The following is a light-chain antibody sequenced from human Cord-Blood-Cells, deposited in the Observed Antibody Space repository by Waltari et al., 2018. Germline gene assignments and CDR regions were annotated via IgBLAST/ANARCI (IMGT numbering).Light chain of an antibody. CDR2: EVS. V-gene: IGLV2-8*01. CDR1: TRDVGGYHY. CDR3: SSYAGSNNWV. Sequence: QSALTQPPSASGSPGQSVTISCTGTTRDVGGYHYVPWYQQHPGKAPKLMIYEVSKRPSVVPDRFSGSKSGNTAALTVSGLQAEDEADYYCSSYAGSNNWVFGGGTKLTVL. J-gene: IGLJ3*02.